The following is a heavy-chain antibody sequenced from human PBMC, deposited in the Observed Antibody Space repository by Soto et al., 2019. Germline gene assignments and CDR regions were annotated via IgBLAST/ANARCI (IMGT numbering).Heavy chain of an antibody. V-gene: IGHV5-10-1*01. CDR3: AGHGRGRVARSGFNGMDV. Sequence: PGGSLKISCKDPGSSLTSRWITWVRQMPGKGLEWMGRIVPSDSYTSYTPPLQSHVTTSLDKSTNPVYLRWSSLKASDSAKYYCAGHGRGRVARSGFNGMDVWGQGTTVTVSS. CDR2: IVPSDSYT. CDR1: GSSLTSRW. D-gene: IGHD3-3*01. J-gene: IGHJ6*02.